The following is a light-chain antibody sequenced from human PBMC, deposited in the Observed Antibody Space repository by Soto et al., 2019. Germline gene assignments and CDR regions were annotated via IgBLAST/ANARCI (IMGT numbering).Light chain of an antibody. CDR2: IAS. CDR1: QSVNNN. Sequence: ELVMTQSPVTLSVSPGERATLSCTASQSVNNNVAWYQPKPGHTPRLLIYIASIGATCTPARFSGSGSGSDFTLTISSLQSEDFAVYYCQQYNKWPLTFGPGTKVDI. CDR3: QQYNKWPLT. J-gene: IGKJ3*01. V-gene: IGKV3-15*01.